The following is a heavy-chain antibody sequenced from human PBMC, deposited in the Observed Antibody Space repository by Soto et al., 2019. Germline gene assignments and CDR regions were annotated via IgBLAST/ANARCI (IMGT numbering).Heavy chain of an antibody. CDR3: ARVGAYDFWSGYQRAFDI. CDR1: GYTFTSYY. D-gene: IGHD3-3*01. J-gene: IGHJ3*02. CDR2: INPSGGST. Sequence: ASVKVSCKASGYTFTSYYMHWVRQAPGQGLEWMGIINPSGGSTSYAQKFQGRVTMTRDTSTSTVYMELSRLRSDDTAVYYCARVGAYDFWSGYQRAFDIWGQGTMVTVSS. V-gene: IGHV1-46*01.